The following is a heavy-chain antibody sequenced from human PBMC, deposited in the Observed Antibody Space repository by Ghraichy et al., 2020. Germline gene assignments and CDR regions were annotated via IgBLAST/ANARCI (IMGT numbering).Heavy chain of an antibody. CDR1: GYTFTAYS. CDR3: ARGYCDGGPFTLRPYFDY. J-gene: IGHJ4*02. V-gene: IGHV1-2*06. D-gene: IGHD2-21*01. Sequence: ASVKVSCAASGYTFTAYSIHWVRQAPGQGFEWMGRISPTNGVPNYAQKFQGRVTMTRDPSIGTSYMELSRLTSDDTAVYFCARGYCDGGPFTLRPYFDYWGQVTLVTVAS. CDR2: ISPTNGVP.